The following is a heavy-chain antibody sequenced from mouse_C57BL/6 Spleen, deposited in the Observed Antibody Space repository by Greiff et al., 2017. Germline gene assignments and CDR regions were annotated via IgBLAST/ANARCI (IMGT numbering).Heavy chain of an antibody. CDR1: GYTSTSYG. J-gene: IGHJ4*01. V-gene: IGHV1-81*01. CDR3: ARSLNWEGYAMDY. CDR2: IYPRSGNT. Sequence: VQLQQSGAELARPGASVKLSCKASGYTSTSYGISWVKQRTGQGLECIGEIYPRSGNTYYNEKFKGKATLTADKSSSTAYMELRSLTSEDSAVYFCARSLNWEGYAMDYWGQGTSVTVSS. D-gene: IGHD4-1*01.